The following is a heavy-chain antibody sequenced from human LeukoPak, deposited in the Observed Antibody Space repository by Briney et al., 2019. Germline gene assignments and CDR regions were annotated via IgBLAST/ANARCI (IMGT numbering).Heavy chain of an antibody. D-gene: IGHD3-3*01. Sequence: SETLSLTCTVSGGSISSSSYYWGWIRQPPGKGLEWIGSIYYSGSTYYNPSLKSRVTISVDTSKSQFSLKLSSVTAADTAVYYCARLKIRFLEWLPEFGYWGQGTLVTVSS. CDR1: GGSISSSSYY. CDR2: IYYSGST. V-gene: IGHV4-39*01. CDR3: ARLKIRFLEWLPEFGY. J-gene: IGHJ4*02.